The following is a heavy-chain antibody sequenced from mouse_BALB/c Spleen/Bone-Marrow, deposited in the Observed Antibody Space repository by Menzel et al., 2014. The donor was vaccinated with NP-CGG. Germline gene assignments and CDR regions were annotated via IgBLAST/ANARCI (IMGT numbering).Heavy chain of an antibody. CDR3: ARHDYAY. CDR2: ISSGGSYT. Sequence: EVQGVESGGGLVKPGGSLKLSCAASGFTFSSYAMSWVRRTPEKRLEWVATISSGGSYTYYPDSVKGRFTISRDSAKNTLYLQMSSLRSEDTAMYYCARHDYAYWGQGTLVTVSA. D-gene: IGHD2-4*01. CDR1: GFTFSSYA. V-gene: IGHV5-9-3*01. J-gene: IGHJ3*01.